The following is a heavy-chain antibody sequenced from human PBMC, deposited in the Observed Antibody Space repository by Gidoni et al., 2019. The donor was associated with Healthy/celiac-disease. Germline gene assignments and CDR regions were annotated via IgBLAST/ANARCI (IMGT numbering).Heavy chain of an antibody. CDR3: ARVWGGDYDFWSGYYTDY. J-gene: IGHJ4*02. CDR1: GHTLTGYY. CDR2: INPNSGGT. Sequence: QVQLVQSGAEVKKPGASVKVSCQASGHTLTGYYMHWVRQAPGQGLEWMGWINPNSGGTNYAQKFQGRVTMTRDTSISTAYMELSRLRSDDTAVYYCARVWGGDYDFWSGYYTDYWGQGTLVTVSS. D-gene: IGHD3-3*01. V-gene: IGHV1-2*02.